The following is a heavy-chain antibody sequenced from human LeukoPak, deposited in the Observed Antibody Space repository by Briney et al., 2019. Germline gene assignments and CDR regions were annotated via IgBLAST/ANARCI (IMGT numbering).Heavy chain of an antibody. Sequence: GGSLRLSCAASGITFSSYAMSWVRQSPGKGLEWVSSISASGASTYYADSVKGRFTISRDNSRNTLYLQMNSLRAEDTAVYYCAKVYYYDRDGMDVWGQGTTVTVSS. CDR3: AKVYYYDRDGMDV. V-gene: IGHV3-23*01. CDR1: GITFSSYA. J-gene: IGHJ6*02. CDR2: ISASGAST. D-gene: IGHD3-22*01.